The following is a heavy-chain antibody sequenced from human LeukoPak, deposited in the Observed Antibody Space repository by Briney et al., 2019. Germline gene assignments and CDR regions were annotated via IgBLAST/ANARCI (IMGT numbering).Heavy chain of an antibody. D-gene: IGHD6-19*01. CDR3: ARDFTEVAGNFDS. CDR1: GFTFSSYA. Sequence: GGSLRLSCAASGFTFSSYAMHWVRQAPGKGLEWVTIISSDGSHRYYAESVKGRFTISRDNSKNTLYLQMNSLKADDTALYYCARDFTEVAGNFDSWGRGTLVSVSS. CDR2: ISSDGSHR. J-gene: IGHJ4*02. V-gene: IGHV3-30*04.